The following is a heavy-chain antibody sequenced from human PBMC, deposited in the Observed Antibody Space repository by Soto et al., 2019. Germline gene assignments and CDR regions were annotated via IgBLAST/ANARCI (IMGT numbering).Heavy chain of an antibody. CDR2: TYYRSKWYN. CDR3: ARARGSYYGSGSFYYYGMDV. CDR1: GDSVSSNSAA. D-gene: IGHD3-10*01. Sequence: SQTLSLTCVISGDSVSSNSAAWNWIRQSPSRGLEWLGRTYYRSKWYNDYAVSVKSRITINPDTSKNQFSLQLNSVTPEDTAVYYCARARGSYYGSGSFYYYGMDVWGQGTTVTVSS. J-gene: IGHJ6*02. V-gene: IGHV6-1*01.